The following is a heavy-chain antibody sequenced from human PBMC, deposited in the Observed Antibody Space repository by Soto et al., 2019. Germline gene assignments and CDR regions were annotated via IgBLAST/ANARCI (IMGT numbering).Heavy chain of an antibody. Sequence: EVQLMESGGGLVQPGGSLRLSCAVSGFTFSDHYMDWVRQAPGKGLEWVGRSRDKANSYTTEYAASVKGRFTISRDESRNSLYLQMNSLKTEDTAVYYCARESKIAAVPGTGNYFYFGMDVWGQGTTVTVSS. J-gene: IGHJ6*02. V-gene: IGHV3-72*01. CDR3: ARESKIAAVPGTGNYFYFGMDV. D-gene: IGHD3-10*01. CDR1: GFTFSDHY. CDR2: SRDKANSYTT.